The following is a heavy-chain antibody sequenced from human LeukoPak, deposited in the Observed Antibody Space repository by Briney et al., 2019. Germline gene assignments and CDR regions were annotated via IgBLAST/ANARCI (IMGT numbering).Heavy chain of an antibody. V-gene: IGHV2-5*02. D-gene: IGHD3-10*01. CDR2: IYWDDDK. CDR3: PHSPPYYYGSGSYVY. J-gene: IGHJ4*02. CDR1: GFSLSTSGVG. Sequence: SGPTLVNPTQTLTLTCTFSGFSLSTSGVGVGWIRQPPGKALEWLALIYWDDDKRYSPSLKSRLTITKDTSKNQVVLTMTNMDPVDTATYYCPHSPPYYYGSGSYVYWGQGTLVTVSS.